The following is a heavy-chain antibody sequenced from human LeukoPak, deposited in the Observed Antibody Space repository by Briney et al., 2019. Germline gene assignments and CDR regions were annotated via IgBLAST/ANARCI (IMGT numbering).Heavy chain of an antibody. J-gene: IGHJ6*03. CDR1: GFTFDDYA. V-gene: IGHV3-23*01. Sequence: GRSLRLSCAASGFTFDDYAMHWVRQAPGKGLEWVSAISGSGGSTYYADSVKGRFTISRDNSKNTLYLQMNSLRAEDTAVYYCAKGIGGVGATSMDVWGKGTTVTVSS. D-gene: IGHD1-26*01. CDR3: AKGIGGVGATSMDV. CDR2: ISGSGGST.